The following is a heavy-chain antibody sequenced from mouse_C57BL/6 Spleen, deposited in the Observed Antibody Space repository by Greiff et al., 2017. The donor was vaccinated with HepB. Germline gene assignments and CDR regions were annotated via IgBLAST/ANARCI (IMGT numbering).Heavy chain of an antibody. CDR2: IYPGDGDT. CDR3: ARWVLWSMDY. J-gene: IGHJ4*01. D-gene: IGHD1-1*02. Sequence: VKLQESGAELVKPGASVKISCKASGYAFSSYWMNWVKQRPGKGLEWIGQIYPGDGDTNYNGKFKGKATLTADKSSSTAYMQLSSLTSEDSAVYFCARWVLWSMDYWGQGTSVTVSS. V-gene: IGHV1-80*01. CDR1: GYAFSSYW.